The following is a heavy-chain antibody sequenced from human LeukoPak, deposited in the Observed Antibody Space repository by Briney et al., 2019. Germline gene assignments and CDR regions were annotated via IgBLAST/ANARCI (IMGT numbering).Heavy chain of an antibody. D-gene: IGHD1-26*01. CDR1: KYSFTGYW. CDR2: IYPGDSDT. Sequence: GESLKISCKGSKYSFTGYWIAWLRQMPGKGLEWMGIIYPGDSDTRYSPSFQGQVTISADKSINTAYLQWSSLKASDTAMYYCARQSGSYYSPLDYWGQGALVTVSS. V-gene: IGHV5-51*01. CDR3: ARQSGSYYSPLDY. J-gene: IGHJ4*02.